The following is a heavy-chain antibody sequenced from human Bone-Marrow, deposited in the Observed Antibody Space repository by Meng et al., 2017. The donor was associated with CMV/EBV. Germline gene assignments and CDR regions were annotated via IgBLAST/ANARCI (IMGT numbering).Heavy chain of an antibody. D-gene: IGHD1-14*01. Sequence: GSLRLSCAVYGGSFSGYYWSWIRQPPGKGLEWIGEINHSESTNDNPSLKSRVTISVDTSKNQFSLKLSSVTAADTAVYYCAREGESYGPEYYYYGMDVWGQGTTVTVSS. CDR1: GGSFSGYY. CDR3: AREGESYGPEYYYYGMDV. CDR2: INHSEST. J-gene: IGHJ6*02. V-gene: IGHV4-34*01.